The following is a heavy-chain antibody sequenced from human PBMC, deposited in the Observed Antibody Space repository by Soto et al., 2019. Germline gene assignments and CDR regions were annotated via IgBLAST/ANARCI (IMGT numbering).Heavy chain of an antibody. CDR3: ARGYCSDGACYSGDY. Sequence: EVQLVESGGGLVQPGGSLRLSCAASGFTFSDHYMDWVRQAPGKGLEWIGRSRNKANSYTTEYAASVKGRFTISRDDSKNSLYLQMNSRKSEDTAVYYCARGYCSDGACYSGDYWGQGTLVTVSS. CDR2: SRNKANSYTT. D-gene: IGHD2-15*01. V-gene: IGHV3-72*01. CDR1: GFTFSDHY. J-gene: IGHJ4*02.